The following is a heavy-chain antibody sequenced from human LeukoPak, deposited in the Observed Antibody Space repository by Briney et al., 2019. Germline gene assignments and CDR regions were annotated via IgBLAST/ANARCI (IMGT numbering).Heavy chain of an antibody. Sequence: SETLSLTCTVSGGSISSSNYYWGWIRQPPGKGLEWIGNIYYTGSTYYNPSLKSRVTISVDTSKNQFSLKLSSVTAADTAVYYCARGRLHYYGSGSYLDYWGQGTLVTVSS. CDR2: IYYTGST. V-gene: IGHV4-39*01. D-gene: IGHD3-10*01. CDR1: GGSISSSNYY. J-gene: IGHJ4*02. CDR3: ARGRLHYYGSGSYLDY.